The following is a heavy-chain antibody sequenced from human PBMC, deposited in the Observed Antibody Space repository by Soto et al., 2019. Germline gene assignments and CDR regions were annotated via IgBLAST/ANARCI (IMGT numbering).Heavy chain of an antibody. CDR2: IYYSGST. D-gene: IGHD2-8*01. CDR1: GGSISSGGYY. Sequence: SETLSLTCTVSGGSISSGGYYWSWIRQHPGKGLDWIGYIYYSGSTYYNPSLKSRVTISVDTSKNQFSLKLSSVTAADTAVYYCARDLRYCTNGVCPGYYGMDVWGQGTTVTVSS. V-gene: IGHV4-31*03. J-gene: IGHJ6*02. CDR3: ARDLRYCTNGVCPGYYGMDV.